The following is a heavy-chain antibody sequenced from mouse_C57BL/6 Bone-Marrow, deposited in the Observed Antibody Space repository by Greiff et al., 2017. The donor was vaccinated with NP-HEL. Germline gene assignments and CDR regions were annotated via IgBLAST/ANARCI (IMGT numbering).Heavy chain of an antibody. Sequence: QVQLQQSGAELARPGASVKLSCKASGYTFTSSGISWVKQRTGQGLEWIGEIYPRSGNSYYNEKFKGKATPTADKSSSTAYMELRSLTSEDSAVYFCARGGVITTDDYWGQGTTLTGSS. D-gene: IGHD1-1*01. J-gene: IGHJ2*01. CDR3: ARGGVITTDDY. CDR2: IYPRSGNS. V-gene: IGHV1-81*01. CDR1: GYTFTSSG.